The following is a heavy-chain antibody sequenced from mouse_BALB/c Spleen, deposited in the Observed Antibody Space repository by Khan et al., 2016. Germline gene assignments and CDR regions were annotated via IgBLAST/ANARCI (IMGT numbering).Heavy chain of an antibody. CDR3: AKRGRTDYYGMDY. J-gene: IGHJ4*01. CDR2: IYPGSGNS. D-gene: IGHD1-3*01. V-gene: IGHV1-77*01. Sequence: QVQLQQSGAELARPGASVKLSCKASGYTFTDYYINWVKQRTGQGLEWIGEIYPGSGNSYYNEKFKGRAILTADKSSSTAYMQLSILTSEDSAVYFCAKRGRTDYYGMDYWGQGTSVTVSS. CDR1: GYTFTDYY.